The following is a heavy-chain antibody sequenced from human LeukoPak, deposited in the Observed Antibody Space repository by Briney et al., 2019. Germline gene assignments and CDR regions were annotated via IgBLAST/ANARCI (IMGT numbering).Heavy chain of an antibody. V-gene: IGHV3-33*01. D-gene: IGHD6-19*01. CDR3: ARVWGSSGLDY. Sequence: PGGSLRLSCAASGFTFSSYGMHWVRQAPGKGLEWVAAIWYDGSNKYYADSVKGRFTISRDNSKNTLYLQMNSLRAEDTAVSYCARVWGSSGLDYWGEGTLVTVSS. J-gene: IGHJ4*02. CDR2: IWYDGSNK. CDR1: GFTFSSYG.